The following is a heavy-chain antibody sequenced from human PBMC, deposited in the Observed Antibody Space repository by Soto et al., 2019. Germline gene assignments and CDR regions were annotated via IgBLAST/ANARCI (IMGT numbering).Heavy chain of an antibody. CDR1: GGSISSSSYY. Sequence: QLQLQESGPGLVKPSETLSLTCTVSGGSISSSSYYWGWIRQPPGKGLEWIGSIYYSGSTYYNPSLKSRVTISVDTSKNQFSLKLSSVTAADTAVYYCASPKIPHGFLEWLPGWRFDYWGQGTLVTVSS. CDR2: IYYSGST. CDR3: ASPKIPHGFLEWLPGWRFDY. D-gene: IGHD3-3*01. V-gene: IGHV4-39*01. J-gene: IGHJ4*02.